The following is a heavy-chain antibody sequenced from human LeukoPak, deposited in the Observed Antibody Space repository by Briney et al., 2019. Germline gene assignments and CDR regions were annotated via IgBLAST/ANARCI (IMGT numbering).Heavy chain of an antibody. V-gene: IGHV4-31*03. CDR3: ARVEMATKGEFFDY. J-gene: IGHJ4*02. Sequence: SQTLSLTCTFSGGSISSGGYYWSWIRQHPGKGLEWIGYIYYSGSTYYNPSLKSRVTISVDTSKNQFSLKLSSVTAADTAVYYCARVEMATKGEFFDYWGQGTLVTVSS. CDR1: GGSISSGGYY. CDR2: IYYSGST. D-gene: IGHD5-24*01.